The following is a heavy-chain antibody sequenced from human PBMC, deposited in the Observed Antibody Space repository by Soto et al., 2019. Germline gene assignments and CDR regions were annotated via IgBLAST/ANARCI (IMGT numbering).Heavy chain of an antibody. V-gene: IGHV1-58*01. CDR1: GFTFTSSA. CDR2: IVVGSGNT. Sequence: ASVKVSCKASGFTFTSSAVQWVRQARGQRLEWIGWIVVGSGNTNYAQKFQERVTITRDMSTSTAYMELSSLRSEDTAVYYCAADRLREGYYDFWSGCYSDYYYGMDVWGQGTTVTVSS. CDR3: AADRLREGYYDFWSGCYSDYYYGMDV. D-gene: IGHD3-3*01. J-gene: IGHJ6*02.